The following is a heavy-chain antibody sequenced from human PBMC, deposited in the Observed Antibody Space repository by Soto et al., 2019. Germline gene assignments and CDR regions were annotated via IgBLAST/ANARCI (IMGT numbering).Heavy chain of an antibody. CDR3: ARPIHDFWSGYTYYGMDV. Sequence: LKISCKGSGYSFTSYWISWVRQMPGKGLEWMGRIDPSDSYTNYSPSFQGHVTISADKSISTAYLQWSSLKASDTAMYYCARPIHDFWSGYTYYGMDVWGQGTTVTVSS. CDR1: GYSFTSYW. J-gene: IGHJ6*02. CDR2: IDPSDSYT. D-gene: IGHD3-3*01. V-gene: IGHV5-10-1*01.